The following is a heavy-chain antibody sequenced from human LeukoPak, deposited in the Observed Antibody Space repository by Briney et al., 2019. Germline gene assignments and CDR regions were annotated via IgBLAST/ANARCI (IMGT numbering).Heavy chain of an antibody. V-gene: IGHV1-2*06. CDR2: INCNSGST. CDR3: ARDLTSTPNWEFDY. CDR1: GYTFADYF. Sequence: ASVKVSCKASGYTFADYFIQWVRQAPGQGLEWVGRINCNSGSTEYAQKFQGRVTMTRDTSINTAYVEVSSLKSDDTAVYYCARDLTSTPNWEFDYWGQGTLVTVSS. D-gene: IGHD1-26*01. J-gene: IGHJ4*02.